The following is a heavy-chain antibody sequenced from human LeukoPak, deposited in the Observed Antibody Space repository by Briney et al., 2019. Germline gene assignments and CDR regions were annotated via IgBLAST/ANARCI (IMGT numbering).Heavy chain of an antibody. D-gene: IGHD3-3*01. J-gene: IGHJ6*03. CDR2: IYYSGST. Sequence: SETLSLTCAVYGGSFSGYYWSWIRQPPGKGLEWIGYIYYSGSTNYNPSLKSRVTISVDTSKNQFSLKLSSVTAADTAVYYCARTKTYDFWSGYYINYYYYYYMDVWGKGTTVTVSS. CDR3: ARTKTYDFWSGYYINYYYYYYMDV. CDR1: GGSFSGYY. V-gene: IGHV4-59*01.